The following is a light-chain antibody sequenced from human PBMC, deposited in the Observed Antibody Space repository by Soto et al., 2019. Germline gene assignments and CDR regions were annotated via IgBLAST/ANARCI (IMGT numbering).Light chain of an antibody. CDR3: MQALQTPLT. CDR2: LGS. CDR1: QSLLNSNGNNY. V-gene: IGKV2-28*01. Sequence: DIVMTQSPLSLPVTPGEPASISCRSSQSLLNSNGNNYLDWYLQKPGQSPQLLLYLGSNRAPGVSDRFTGSGSGTDVTLKISRVEAEDVGVYYCMQALQTPLTFGGGTKVQIK. J-gene: IGKJ4*01.